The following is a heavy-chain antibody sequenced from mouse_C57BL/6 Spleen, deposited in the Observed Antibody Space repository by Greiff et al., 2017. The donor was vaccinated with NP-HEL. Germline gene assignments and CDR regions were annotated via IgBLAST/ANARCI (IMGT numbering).Heavy chain of an antibody. J-gene: IGHJ2*01. Sequence: QVQLQQSGAELARPGASVKLSCKASGYTFTSYGISWVKQRTGQGLEWIGEIYPRSGNTYYNEKFKGKGTLTADKSSSTAYMELRSLTSEDSAVYFCARHPPSGGSSYYFDYWGQGTTLTVSS. CDR3: ARHPPSGGSSYYFDY. V-gene: IGHV1-81*01. CDR1: GYTFTSYG. D-gene: IGHD1-1*01. CDR2: IYPRSGNT.